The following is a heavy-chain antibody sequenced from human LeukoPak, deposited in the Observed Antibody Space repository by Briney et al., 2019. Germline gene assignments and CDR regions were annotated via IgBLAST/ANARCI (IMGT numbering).Heavy chain of an antibody. D-gene: IGHD2-15*01. Sequence: GRSLRLSCAASGFTFSSYAMHWVRQAPGKGLEYVSAISSNGGSTYYADSVKGRFTISRDNSKNTLYLQMSSLRAEDTAVYYCVSFVVVVAAIAFDIWGQGTMVTVSS. CDR2: ISSNGGST. J-gene: IGHJ3*02. V-gene: IGHV3-64D*06. CDR3: VSFVVVVAAIAFDI. CDR1: GFTFSSYA.